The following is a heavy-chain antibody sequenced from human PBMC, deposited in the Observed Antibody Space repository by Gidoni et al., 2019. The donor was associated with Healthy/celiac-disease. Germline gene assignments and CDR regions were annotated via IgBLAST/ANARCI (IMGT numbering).Heavy chain of an antibody. D-gene: IGHD2-2*01. CDR2: ISAYNGNT. J-gene: IGHJ6*03. V-gene: IGHV1-18*04. Sequence: QVQLVQSGAEVKKPGVSVKVLCTPSGSTFTSYGISLVRQAPGQGLAWMGWISAYNGNTNYAQKLQGRVTMTTDTSTSTAYMELRILRSDDTAVYYCARDLPYCSSTSCYPPYYYYMDVWGKGTTVTVSS. CDR1: GSTFTSYG. CDR3: ARDLPYCSSTSCYPPYYYYMDV.